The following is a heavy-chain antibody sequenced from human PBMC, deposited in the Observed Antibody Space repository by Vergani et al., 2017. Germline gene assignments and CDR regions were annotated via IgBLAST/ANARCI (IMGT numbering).Heavy chain of an antibody. D-gene: IGHD2-2*01. CDR2: ISGDGGST. Sequence: EVQLVESGGGVVQPGGSLRLSCAASGFTFDDYAMHWVRQAPGKGLEWVSLISGDGGSTYYADSVKGRFTISRDNSKNSLYLQMNSLRTEDTALYYCAKGHPFRGSGIGSTSCHYDKGFDYWGQGTLVTVSS. V-gene: IGHV3-43*02. J-gene: IGHJ4*02. CDR1: GFTFDDYA. CDR3: AKGHPFRGSGIGSTSCHYDKGFDY.